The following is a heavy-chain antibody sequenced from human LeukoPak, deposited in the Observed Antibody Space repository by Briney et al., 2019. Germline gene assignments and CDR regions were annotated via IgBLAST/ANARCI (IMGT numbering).Heavy chain of an antibody. CDR3: ARDWNNDYFDY. Sequence: PGRSLRLSCAASGFTFTSYGMHWVRQAPGKGLERVAVIWYDGSNKYYADSVKGRFTISRDNSKNTLYLQMNSLRAEDTAVYYCARDWNNDYFDYWGQGTLVTVSS. J-gene: IGHJ4*02. D-gene: IGHD1/OR15-1a*01. V-gene: IGHV3-33*01. CDR2: IWYDGSNK. CDR1: GFTFTSYG.